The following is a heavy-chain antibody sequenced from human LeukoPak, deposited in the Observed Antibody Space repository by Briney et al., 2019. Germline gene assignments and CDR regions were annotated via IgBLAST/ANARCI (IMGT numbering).Heavy chain of an antibody. V-gene: IGHV3-7*01. Sequence: GGSLRLSCVASGFTFSSYWMSWVRQAPGKGLEWVANIKQDGSEKYYVDSVKGRFTISRDNAKNSLYLQMNSLRAEDTAVYYCARTTVTGDYDWFDPWGQGTLVTVSS. CDR3: ARTTVTGDYDWFDP. J-gene: IGHJ5*02. D-gene: IGHD4-17*01. CDR2: IKQDGSEK. CDR1: GFTFSSYW.